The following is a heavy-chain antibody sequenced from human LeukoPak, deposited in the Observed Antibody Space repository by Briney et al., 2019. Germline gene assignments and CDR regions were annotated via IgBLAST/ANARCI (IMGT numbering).Heavy chain of an antibody. CDR1: GYTFTSNA. J-gene: IGHJ4*02. V-gene: IGHV7-4-1*02. CDR3: ARDPQVSYYGSGSIDY. Sequence: ASVNVSCKASGYTFTSNAMNWVRQAPGQGLEWMGWINTNTGNPTYAQGFTGRFVFSLDTSVSTASLQINSLKAEDTAVYYCARDPQVSYYGSGSIDYWGQGTLVTVSS. D-gene: IGHD3-10*01. CDR2: INTNTGNP.